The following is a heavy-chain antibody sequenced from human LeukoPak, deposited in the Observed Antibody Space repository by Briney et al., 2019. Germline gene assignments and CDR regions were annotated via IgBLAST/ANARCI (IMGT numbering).Heavy chain of an antibody. CDR3: AKVTDSSGYFPSDY. CDR1: GFTFSSYA. J-gene: IGHJ4*02. CDR2: IWYDGSNK. D-gene: IGHD3-22*01. V-gene: IGHV3-33*06. Sequence: GGSLRLSCAASGFTFSSYAMHWVRQAPGKGLEWVAVIWYDGSNKYYADSVKGRSTISRDNSKNTLYPQMNSLRADDTAVYYCAKVTDSSGYFPSDYWGQGTLVTVSS.